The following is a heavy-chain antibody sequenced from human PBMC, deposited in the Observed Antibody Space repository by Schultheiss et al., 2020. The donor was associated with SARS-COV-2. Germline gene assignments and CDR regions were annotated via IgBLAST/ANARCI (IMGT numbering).Heavy chain of an antibody. CDR3: ARDSIPHAAYYYYGMDV. V-gene: IGHV3-30*03. J-gene: IGHJ6*01. CDR2: ISYDGSNK. Sequence: GGSLRLSCAASGFTFSSYGMHWVRQAPGKGLEWVAVISYDGSNKYYADSVKGRFTISRDNAKNSLYLQMNSLRAEDTAVYYCARDSIPHAAYYYYGMDVWGKGPRSPSPQ. D-gene: IGHD2-2*01. CDR1: GFTFSSYG.